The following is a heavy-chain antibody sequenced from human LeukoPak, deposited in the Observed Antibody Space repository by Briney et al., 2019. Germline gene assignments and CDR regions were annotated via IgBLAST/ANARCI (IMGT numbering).Heavy chain of an antibody. CDR3: AREDTDLATAS. CDR2: IYYSGST. J-gene: IGHJ4*02. D-gene: IGHD5-12*01. CDR1: GGSISSYY. Sequence: SETLSLTCTVSGGSISSYYWSWIRQPPGKGLEWIGYIYYSGSTNYNPSLKSRVTISVDTSKNQFSLKLSSVTAADTAVYYCAREDTDLATASWGRGILVIVS. V-gene: IGHV4-59*01.